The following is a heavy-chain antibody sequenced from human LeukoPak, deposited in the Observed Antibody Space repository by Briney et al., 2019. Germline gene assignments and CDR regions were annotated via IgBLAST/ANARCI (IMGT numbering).Heavy chain of an antibody. CDR1: GYSITSGYY. Sequence: PSETLSLTCAVSGYSITSGYYWGWIRQPPGQGLEWIGSIYHSGSTYYNPSLKTRVTISVDTSKNQFSLTLSSVTAADTTVYYCARLYLRDHCSSTSCYGLYFDYWGQGTLVTVSS. CDR3: ARLYLRDHCSSTSCYGLYFDY. D-gene: IGHD2-2*01. CDR2: IYHSGST. V-gene: IGHV4-38-2*01. J-gene: IGHJ4*02.